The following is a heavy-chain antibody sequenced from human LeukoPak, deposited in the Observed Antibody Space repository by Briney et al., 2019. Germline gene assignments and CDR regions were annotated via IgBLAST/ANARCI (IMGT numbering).Heavy chain of an antibody. D-gene: IGHD3-16*01. CDR2: ISYDGSNK. Sequence: PGRSLRLSCAASGFTFSSYAMHWVRQAPGKGLEWVAVISYDGSNKYYADSVKGRFTISRDNSKNTLHLQMNSLRAEDTAVYYCARTWAHYYYYGMDVWGQGTTVTVSS. V-gene: IGHV3-30*04. CDR1: GFTFSSYA. J-gene: IGHJ6*02. CDR3: ARTWAHYYYYGMDV.